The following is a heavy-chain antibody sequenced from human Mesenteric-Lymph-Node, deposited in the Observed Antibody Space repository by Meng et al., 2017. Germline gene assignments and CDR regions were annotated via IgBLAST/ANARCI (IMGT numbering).Heavy chain of an antibody. V-gene: IGHV4-34*01. Sequence: SETLSLTCAVSGGPFSGHYWTWIRQPPGQGLEWIGEINLPGSTHYNPSLESRVTISLDTSKRQISLKLRSVTAADTAVYYCARDQGIVGATIGYWGQGTLVTVSS. J-gene: IGHJ4*02. D-gene: IGHD1-26*01. CDR2: INLPGST. CDR3: ARDQGIVGATIGY. CDR1: GGPFSGHY.